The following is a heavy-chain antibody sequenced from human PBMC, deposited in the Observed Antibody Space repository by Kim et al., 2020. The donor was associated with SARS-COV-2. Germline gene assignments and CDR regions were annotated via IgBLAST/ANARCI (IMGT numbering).Heavy chain of an antibody. CDR1: GFTFSSYD. V-gene: IGHV3-13*04. Sequence: GGSLRLSCAASGFTFSSYDMHWVRQATGKGLEWVSAIGTAGDTYYPGSVKGRFTISRENAKNSLYLQMNSLRAGDTAVYYCARAGYSSSSLVNNYYYYYGMDVWGQGTTVTVSS. CDR2: IGTAGDT. D-gene: IGHD6-6*01. CDR3: ARAGYSSSSLVNNYYYYYGMDV. J-gene: IGHJ6*02.